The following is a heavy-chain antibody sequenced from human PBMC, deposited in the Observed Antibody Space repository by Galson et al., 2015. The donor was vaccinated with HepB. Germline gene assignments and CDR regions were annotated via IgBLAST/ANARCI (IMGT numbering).Heavy chain of an antibody. Sequence: SLRLSCAASGSTFSNYTMHWVRQAPGKGLEWVAVISYGGSNKYYADSVKGRFTISRDNSKNTLFLQMNSLRAEDTAVYYCARDRFYRQELSPNGMDVWGQGPTVTVSS. CDR1: GSTFSNYT. J-gene: IGHJ6*02. CDR3: ARDRFYRQELSPNGMDV. V-gene: IGHV3-30*04. D-gene: IGHD6-13*01. CDR2: ISYGGSNK.